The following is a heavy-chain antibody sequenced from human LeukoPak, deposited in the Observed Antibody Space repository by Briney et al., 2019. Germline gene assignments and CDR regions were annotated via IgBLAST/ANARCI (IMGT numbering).Heavy chain of an antibody. V-gene: IGHV1-18*01. D-gene: IGHD6-13*01. J-gene: IGHJ4*02. CDR3: ARDLRRFYSSSWWGDY. CDR1: GYTFTSYG. CDR2: ISAYNGNT. Sequence: ASVKVSRKASGYTFTSYGISWVRQAPGQGLEWMGWISAYNGNTNYAQKLQGRVTMTTDTSTSTAYMELRSLRSDDTAVYYCARDLRRFYSSSWWGDYWGQGTLVTVSS.